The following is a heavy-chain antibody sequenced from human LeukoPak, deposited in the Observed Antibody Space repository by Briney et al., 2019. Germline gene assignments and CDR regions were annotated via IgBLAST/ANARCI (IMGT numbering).Heavy chain of an antibody. Sequence: SGGSLRLSWAASGFTFSTYAMHWVRQAPGKGLEWVAVIWYDGSNKYYADSVKGRFTISRDNSKNTLFLQMNSLRAEDTAVYYCARAQLEQLWLLFDYWGQGTLVTVSS. CDR1: GFTFSTYA. V-gene: IGHV3-33*01. CDR2: IWYDGSNK. CDR3: ARAQLEQLWLLFDY. D-gene: IGHD5-18*01. J-gene: IGHJ4*02.